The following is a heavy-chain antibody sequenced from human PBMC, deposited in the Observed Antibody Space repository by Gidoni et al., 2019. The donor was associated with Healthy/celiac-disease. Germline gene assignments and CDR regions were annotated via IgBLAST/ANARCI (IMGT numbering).Heavy chain of an antibody. V-gene: IGHV3-30*18. CDR3: AKASTIFGVVINPEGDY. CDR1: GFTFSSYG. J-gene: IGHJ4*02. D-gene: IGHD3-3*01. Sequence: QVQLVESGGGVVQPGRSLRLSCAASGFTFSSYGMHWVRQAPGKGLDWVAVISYDGSNKYYADSVKGRFPISRDNSKNTLYLQMNSLRAEDTAVYYCAKASTIFGVVINPEGDYWGQGTLVTVSS. CDR2: ISYDGSNK.